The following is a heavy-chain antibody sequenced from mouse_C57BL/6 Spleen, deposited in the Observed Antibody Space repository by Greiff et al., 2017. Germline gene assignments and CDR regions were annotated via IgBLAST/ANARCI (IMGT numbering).Heavy chain of an antibody. V-gene: IGHV5-17*01. Sequence: EVKLVESGGGLVKPGGSLKLSCAASGFTFSDYGMHWVRQAPEKGLAWVAYISSGSSTIYYADTVTGRFTISRDNAKNTLFLQMTSLRSEDTAMYYCARRYDYGPHYYAMDYWGQGTSVTVSS. CDR1: GFTFSDYG. J-gene: IGHJ4*01. CDR2: ISSGSSTI. CDR3: ARRYDYGPHYYAMDY. D-gene: IGHD2-4*01.